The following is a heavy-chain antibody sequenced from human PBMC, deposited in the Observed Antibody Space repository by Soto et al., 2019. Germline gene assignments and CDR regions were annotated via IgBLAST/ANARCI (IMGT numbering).Heavy chain of an antibody. Sequence: GGSLRLSCAASGFTFSSYAMSWVRQAPGKGLEWVSAISGSGGSTYYADSVKGRFTISRDNSKNTLYLQMNSLRAEDTAVYYCAKDIVATIKTTCLDYWGQGTLVTVSS. CDR1: GFTFSSYA. J-gene: IGHJ4*02. V-gene: IGHV3-23*01. D-gene: IGHD5-12*01. CDR3: AKDIVATIKTTCLDY. CDR2: ISGSGGST.